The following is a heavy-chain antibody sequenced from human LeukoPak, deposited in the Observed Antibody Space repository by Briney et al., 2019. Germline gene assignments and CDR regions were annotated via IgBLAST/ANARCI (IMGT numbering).Heavy chain of an antibody. V-gene: IGHV3-30*04. J-gene: IGHJ4*02. D-gene: IGHD2-15*01. CDR1: GFTFSNYA. Sequence: TGGSLRLSCAASGFTFSNYAMHGVRQAPGKGVDWVAAISYDGSCKYYADSVKGRFTISRDNSQNTLYLQMDSLRAEDAAVFYCARGYCSGNTCWKLDYWGQGTLVTVSS. CDR2: ISYDGSCK. CDR3: ARGYCSGNTCWKLDY.